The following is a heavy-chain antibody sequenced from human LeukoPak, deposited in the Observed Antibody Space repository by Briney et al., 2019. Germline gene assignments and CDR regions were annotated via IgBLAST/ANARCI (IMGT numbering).Heavy chain of an antibody. CDR2: INTDGSST. J-gene: IGHJ4*02. V-gene: IGHV3-74*01. Sequence: GGSLRLSCAASGFTFSSYWMHWVRQAPGKGLVWVSRINTDGSSTSYADSVKGRFTISRDNAKNTLYLQMNSLRAEDTAVYYCAKTAERITFGGVIVRDYFDYWGQGTLVTVSS. CDR1: GFTFSSYW. D-gene: IGHD3-16*02. CDR3: AKTAERITFGGVIVRDYFDY.